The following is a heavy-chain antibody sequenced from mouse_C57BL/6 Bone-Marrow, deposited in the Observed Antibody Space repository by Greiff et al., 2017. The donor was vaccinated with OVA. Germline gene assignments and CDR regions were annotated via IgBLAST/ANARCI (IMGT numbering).Heavy chain of an antibody. CDR2: IYIGNGYT. J-gene: IGHJ3*01. CDR3: ARGVYYDYGGFAY. V-gene: IGHV1-58*01. D-gene: IGHD2-4*01. CDR1: GYTFTSYG. Sequence: VQLKESGAELVRPGSSVKMSCKTSGYTFTSYGINWVKQRPGQGLEWIGYIYIGNGYTEYNEKFKGKATLTSDTSSSTAYMQLSSLTSEDSAIYFCARGVYYDYGGFAYWGQGTLVTVSA.